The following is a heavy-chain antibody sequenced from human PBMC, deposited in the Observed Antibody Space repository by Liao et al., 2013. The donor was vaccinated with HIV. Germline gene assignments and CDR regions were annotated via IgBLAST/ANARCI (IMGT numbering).Heavy chain of an antibody. CDR1: GGSLTGGDFY. CDR2: INRNGTT. Sequence: QVRLQESGPGLVKPSQTLSLTCTVSGGSLTGGDFYWSWIRQPPGRGLEWIGEINRNGTTNYNPSLMSRATISADTANNRFSLKVDSLTAADTAVYYCASAKGLVENWGQGFLVTVS. V-gene: IGHV4-30-4*08. J-gene: IGHJ4*02. CDR3: ASAKGLVEN.